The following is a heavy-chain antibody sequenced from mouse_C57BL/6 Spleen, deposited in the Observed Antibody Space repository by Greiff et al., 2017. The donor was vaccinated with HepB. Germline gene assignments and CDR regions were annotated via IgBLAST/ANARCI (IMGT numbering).Heavy chain of an antibody. CDR3: AREGAMDY. V-gene: IGHV1-82*01. J-gene: IGHJ4*01. CDR1: GYAFSSSW. Sequence: VQLQQSGPELVKPGASVKISCKASGYAFSSSWMNWVKQRPGKGLEWIGRIYPGDGDTNYNGKFKGKATLTADKSSSTAYMQLSSLTSDDSAVYFCAREGAMDYWGQGTSVTVSS. CDR2: IYPGDGDT.